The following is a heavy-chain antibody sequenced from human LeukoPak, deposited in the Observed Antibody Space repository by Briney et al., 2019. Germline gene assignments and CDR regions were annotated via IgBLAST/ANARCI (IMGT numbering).Heavy chain of an antibody. CDR2: TSAYNGNT. D-gene: IGHD3-22*01. J-gene: IGHJ4*02. CDR1: GYTFTNYG. CDR3: ARDPPFTAWYYYDSSGYLGRNDY. Sequence: ASVKVSCKASGYTFTNYGISWVRQAPGQGLEWMGWTSAYNGNTNYAQKLQGRVTMTTDTSTSTAYMELRSLRSDDTAVYYCARDPPFTAWYYYDSSGYLGRNDYWGQGTLVTVSS. V-gene: IGHV1-18*01.